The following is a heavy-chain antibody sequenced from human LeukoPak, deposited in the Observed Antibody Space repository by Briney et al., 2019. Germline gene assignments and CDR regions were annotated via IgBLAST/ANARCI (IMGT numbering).Heavy chain of an antibody. D-gene: IGHD5-18*01. Sequence: ASVKVSCKASGYTCTAYCIHWVRQAPGPGLAWMGWINTASGGTSYAQTFQGRVTLTSDTPITTAYMDLSRLRSDETALYFCARAGGGYSSGWGAFDIWGQGTMVTVSS. CDR3: ARAGGGYSSGWGAFDI. CDR1: GYTCTAYC. J-gene: IGHJ3*02. CDR2: INTASGGT. V-gene: IGHV1-2*02.